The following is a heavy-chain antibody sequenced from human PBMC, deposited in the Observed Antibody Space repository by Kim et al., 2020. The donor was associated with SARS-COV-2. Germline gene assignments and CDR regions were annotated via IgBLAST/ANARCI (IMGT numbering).Heavy chain of an antibody. D-gene: IGHD6-13*01. CDR2: VYHSGST. CDR1: GDSISPLH. V-gene: IGHV4-59*11. J-gene: IGHJ5*02. Sequence: SETLSLTCTVSGDSISPLHWSWIRQPPGKGLEWIGYVYHSGSTNYNPSSKSRVTISVDTSKNQFSLKLTSVTAADTAVYYCARDRRQQLGVNWFDPWGQGTLVTVSS. CDR3: ARDRRQQLGVNWFDP.